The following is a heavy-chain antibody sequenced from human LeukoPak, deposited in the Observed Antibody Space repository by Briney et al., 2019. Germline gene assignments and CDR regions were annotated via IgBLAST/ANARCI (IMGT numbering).Heavy chain of an antibody. CDR3: ARGLLYYYGSGSASYYFDY. V-gene: IGHV4-34*01. D-gene: IGHD3-10*01. CDR2: INHGGST. Sequence: SETLSLTCAVYGGSLSAYYWTWIRQPPGKGLEWIGEINHGGSTNYNPSLKSRVTISIDTSKNQFSLKLSSVTAADTAVYYCARGLLYYYGSGSASYYFDYWGQGTLVTVSS. J-gene: IGHJ4*02. CDR1: GGSLSAYY.